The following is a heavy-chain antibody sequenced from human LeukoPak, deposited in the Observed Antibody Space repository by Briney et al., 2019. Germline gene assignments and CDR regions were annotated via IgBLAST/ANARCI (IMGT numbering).Heavy chain of an antibody. CDR3: ARDYGYYDSSGYYYACYFDY. CDR1: GFTFSSYS. D-gene: IGHD3-22*01. J-gene: IGHJ4*02. V-gene: IGHV3-21*01. CDR2: ISSSSSYI. Sequence: GGSLRLSCAASGFTFSSYSMNWVRQAPGKGLEWVSSISSSSSYIYYADSVKGRFTISRDNAKNSLYLQMNSLRAEDTAVYYCARDYGYYDSSGYYYACYFDYWGQGTLVTASS.